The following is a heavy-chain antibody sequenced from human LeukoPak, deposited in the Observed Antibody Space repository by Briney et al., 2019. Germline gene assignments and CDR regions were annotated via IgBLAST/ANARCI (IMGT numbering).Heavy chain of an antibody. CDR1: GGSFSGYY. CDR3: ARVGADGSGFLFDY. Sequence: SETLSLTCAVYGGSFSGYYWSWIRHPPGKGLEWIGEINHSGSTNYNPSLKSRVTISVDTSKNQFSLKLSSVTAADTAVYYCARVGADGSGFLFDYWGQGTLVTVSS. V-gene: IGHV4-34*01. CDR2: INHSGST. D-gene: IGHD3-10*01. J-gene: IGHJ4*02.